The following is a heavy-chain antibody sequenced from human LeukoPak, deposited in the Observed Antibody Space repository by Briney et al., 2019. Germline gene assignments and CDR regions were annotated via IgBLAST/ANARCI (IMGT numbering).Heavy chain of an antibody. D-gene: IGHD3-3*01. J-gene: IGHJ4*02. CDR2: ISSSSSTI. CDR3: VGTVYDFWSGSMGDYFDY. Sequence: TGGSLRLSCAASGFTFSSYSMNWVRQAPGKGLEWVSYISSSSSTIYYADSVKGRFTISRGNAKNSLYLQMNSLRAEDTAVYYCVGTVYDFWSGSMGDYFDYWGQGTLVTVSS. V-gene: IGHV3-48*01. CDR1: GFTFSSYS.